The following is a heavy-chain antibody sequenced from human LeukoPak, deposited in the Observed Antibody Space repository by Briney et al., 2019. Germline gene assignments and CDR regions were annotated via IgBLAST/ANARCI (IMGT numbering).Heavy chain of an antibody. CDR2: IYYSGST. CDR3: ARVLAPFLLQSGYHYYMDV. D-gene: IGHD4-11*01. CDR1: GGSISSSSYY. V-gene: IGHV4-39*07. Sequence: PSETLSLTCTVSGGSISSSSYYWGWIRQPPGKGLEWIGSIYYSGSTYYNPPLKSRVTISVDTSKNQFSLKLSSVTAADTAVYYCARVLAPFLLQSGYHYYMDVWGKGTTVTVSS. J-gene: IGHJ6*03.